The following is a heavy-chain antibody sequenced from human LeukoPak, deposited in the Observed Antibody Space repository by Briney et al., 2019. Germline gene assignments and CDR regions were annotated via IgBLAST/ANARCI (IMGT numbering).Heavy chain of an antibody. CDR1: GYSISSGYY. Sequence: SETLSLTCAVSGYSISSGYYWGWIRQPPGKGLEWIGSFYHSGSTYYNPSLKSRVTISVDTSKNQFSLKLSSVTAADTAVYYCARGVAPTDYWGQGTLVTVSS. V-gene: IGHV4-38-2*01. CDR3: ARGVAPTDY. J-gene: IGHJ4*02. CDR2: FYHSGST. D-gene: IGHD2-2*01.